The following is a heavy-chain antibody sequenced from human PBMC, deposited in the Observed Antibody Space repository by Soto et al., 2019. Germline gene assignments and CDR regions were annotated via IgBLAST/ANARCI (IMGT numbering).Heavy chain of an antibody. D-gene: IGHD3-3*01. CDR2: LYDSGSI. Sequence: WVRQPPGKGLEWIGELYDSGSINYNASLKSRVSISVDTSKNLFSLKLSSVTAAETAVYYCVRDLGGVQQWGQGT. CDR3: VRDLGGVQQ. J-gene: IGHJ1*01. V-gene: IGHV4-34*01.